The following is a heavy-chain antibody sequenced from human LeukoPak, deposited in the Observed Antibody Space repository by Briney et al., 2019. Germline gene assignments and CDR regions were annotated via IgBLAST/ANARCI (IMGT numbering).Heavy chain of an antibody. CDR1: GFTLSSYA. CDR2: ISSNGGST. D-gene: IGHD1-26*01. J-gene: IGHJ4*02. Sequence: GGSLRLSCAASGFTLSSYAMHWVRQAPGKGLEYVSAISSNGGSTYYANSVKGRFTISRDNSKNTLYLQMGSLRAEDMAVYYCARDRGSYSDYWGQGTLVTVSS. V-gene: IGHV3-64*01. CDR3: ARDRGSYSDY.